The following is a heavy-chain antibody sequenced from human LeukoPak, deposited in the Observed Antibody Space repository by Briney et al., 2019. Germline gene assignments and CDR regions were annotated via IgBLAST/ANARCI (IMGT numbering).Heavy chain of an antibody. Sequence: SETLSLTCTVSGGSISSGGYYWSWIRQPPGKGLEWIGYIYHSGSTYYNPSLKSRVTISVDRSKNQFSLKLSSVTAADTAVYYCATTSERRGTYYYMDVWGKGTTVTVSS. CDR1: GGSISSGGYY. J-gene: IGHJ6*03. CDR3: ATTSERRGTYYYMDV. CDR2: IYHSGST. V-gene: IGHV4-30-2*01. D-gene: IGHD1-1*01.